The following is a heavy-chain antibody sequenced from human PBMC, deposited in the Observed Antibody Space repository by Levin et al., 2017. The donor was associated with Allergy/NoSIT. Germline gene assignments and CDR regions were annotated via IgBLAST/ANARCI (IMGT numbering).Heavy chain of an antibody. V-gene: IGHV1-69*13. CDR3: ARDRSDDFWSGYYTWGWFDP. CDR1: GGTFSSYA. J-gene: IGHJ5*02. CDR2: IIPIFGTA. Sequence: SVKVSCKASGGTFSSYAISWVRQAPGQGLEWMGGIIPIFGTANYAQKFQGRVTITADESTSTAYMELSSLRSEDTAVYYCARDRSDDFWSGYYTWGWFDPWGQGTLVTVSS. D-gene: IGHD3-3*01.